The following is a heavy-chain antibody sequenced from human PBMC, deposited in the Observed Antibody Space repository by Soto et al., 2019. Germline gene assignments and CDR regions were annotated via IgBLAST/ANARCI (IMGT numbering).Heavy chain of an antibody. D-gene: IGHD3-22*01. J-gene: IGHJ4*02. CDR3: AKDQSNSNPLYYFDF. V-gene: IGHV3-23*01. Sequence: PVGSLRLSCAASGFTFNSYAMNWVRQAPGKGLAWVSAIGTDGNTYYANSVKGRFTISRDNSKNTLYLQMNSLGAEDTAIYYCAKDQSNSNPLYYFDFWGPGTLVTVSS. CDR1: GFTFNSYA. CDR2: IGTDGNT.